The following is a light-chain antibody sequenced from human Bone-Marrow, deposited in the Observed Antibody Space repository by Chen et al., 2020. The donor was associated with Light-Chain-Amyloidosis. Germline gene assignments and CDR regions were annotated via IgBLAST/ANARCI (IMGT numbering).Light chain of an antibody. V-gene: IGLV2-14*03. J-gene: IGLJ2*01. CDR2: GVS. CDR3: SSYSTSDTPV. CDR1: SSDFDIYNY. Sequence: QSALTQPASVSGSPGQSITISCTGTSSDFDIYNYVSWFQHPPDKAPKLIIYGVSNRPSGVSTRFSGSKSGNTASLTISGLQAEDEADYYCSSYSTSDTPVFGGGTKLTVL.